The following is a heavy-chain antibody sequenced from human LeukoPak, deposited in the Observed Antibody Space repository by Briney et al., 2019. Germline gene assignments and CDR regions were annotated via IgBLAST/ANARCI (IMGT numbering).Heavy chain of an antibody. Sequence: MASETLSLTCTVSGGSVSSGSYYWSWIRQPPGKGLEWIGYIHYSGSTNYNPSLKSRVTISVDTSKNQFSLKLSSVTAADTAVYYCARASSGGGFDYWGQGTLVTVSS. CDR1: GGSVSSGSYY. CDR3: ARASSGGGFDY. V-gene: IGHV4-61*01. J-gene: IGHJ4*02. CDR2: IHYSGST. D-gene: IGHD2-15*01.